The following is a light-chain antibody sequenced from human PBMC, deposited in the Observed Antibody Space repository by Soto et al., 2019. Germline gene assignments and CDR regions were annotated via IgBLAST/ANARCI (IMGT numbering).Light chain of an antibody. J-gene: IGKJ2*01. CDR2: GAS. Sequence: EMVLTQSPGTLSLSPGERATLSCRASQSVSSNYLAWYQQKPGQAPRVLIYGASTRATGIPDRFTGSGSRTDFTLTISSLEPEDFAVYYCQQYGTSRDYTFGQGTKVVIK. CDR3: QQYGTSRDYT. CDR1: QSVSSNY. V-gene: IGKV3-20*01.